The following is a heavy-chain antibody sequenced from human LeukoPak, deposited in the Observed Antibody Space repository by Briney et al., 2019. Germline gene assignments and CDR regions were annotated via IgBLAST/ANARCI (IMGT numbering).Heavy chain of an antibody. V-gene: IGHV5-51*01. CDR1: GYSFPSYW. CDR3: ARRVEVVVPAAIDWFDP. D-gene: IGHD2-2*01. Sequence: GESLKISCQGSGYSFPSYWIGWVRQMPGKGLEWMGIIYPGDSDTRYSPSFQGQVTISADKSISTAYLQWSSLKASDTAMYYCARRVEVVVPAAIDWFDPWGQGTLVTVSS. J-gene: IGHJ5*02. CDR2: IYPGDSDT.